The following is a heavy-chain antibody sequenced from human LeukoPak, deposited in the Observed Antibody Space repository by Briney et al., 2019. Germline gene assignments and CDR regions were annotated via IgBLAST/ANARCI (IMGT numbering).Heavy chain of an antibody. CDR2: IYYSGST. CDR1: GGSISSGGYY. Sequence: PSETLSLTCTVSGGSISSGGYYWSWIRQHPGKGLEWIGYIYYSGSTYYNPSLKSRVTISVDTSKNQFSLKLCSVTAADTAVYYCARSRYQDYGDYALAHYYYMDVWGKGTTVTVSS. J-gene: IGHJ6*03. V-gene: IGHV4-31*03. CDR3: ARSRYQDYGDYALAHYYYMDV. D-gene: IGHD4-17*01.